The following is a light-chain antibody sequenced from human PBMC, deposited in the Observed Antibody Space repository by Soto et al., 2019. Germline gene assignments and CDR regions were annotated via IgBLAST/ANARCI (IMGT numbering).Light chain of an antibody. CDR3: QQSYSTPIT. Sequence: DIQMTQSPSSLSASVGDRVTITCRASQSISSYLHWNRQKPGTAPKLLIYRASNLQSGVPSRFSGSGSGTDFTLTISSLQPDDFATYSCQQSYSTPITFGQGTRLEIK. CDR2: RAS. J-gene: IGKJ5*01. CDR1: QSISSY. V-gene: IGKV1-39*01.